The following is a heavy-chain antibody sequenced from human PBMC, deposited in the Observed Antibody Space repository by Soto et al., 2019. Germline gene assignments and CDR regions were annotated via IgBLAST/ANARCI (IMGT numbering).Heavy chain of an antibody. D-gene: IGHD6-13*01. V-gene: IGHV4-4*07. CDR3: VASLAASGLDWLDP. CDR1: GGSISEKY. CDR2: IFANGHT. J-gene: IGHJ5*02. Sequence: SETLSLTCIVSGGSISEKYWNWVRQPPGKGLEWIGLIFANGHTDYNPSLKSRVTMSVDASKNQFSLRLTSMTAADTAVYYCVASLAASGLDWLDPWGRGTLVTVSS.